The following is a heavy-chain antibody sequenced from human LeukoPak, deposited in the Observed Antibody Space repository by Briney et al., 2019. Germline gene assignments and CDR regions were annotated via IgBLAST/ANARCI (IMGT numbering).Heavy chain of an antibody. Sequence: GGSLRLSCAASGFTFSSYGMSWVRQAPGKGLEWVSFIYSDNTHYSDSVKGRFTISRDNSKNTLYLQMNSLRAEDTAVYYCARRAGAYSHPYDYWSQGTLVTVSS. CDR3: ARRAGAYSHPYDY. CDR1: GFTFSSYG. J-gene: IGHJ4*02. V-gene: IGHV3-53*01. CDR2: IYSDNT. D-gene: IGHD4/OR15-4a*01.